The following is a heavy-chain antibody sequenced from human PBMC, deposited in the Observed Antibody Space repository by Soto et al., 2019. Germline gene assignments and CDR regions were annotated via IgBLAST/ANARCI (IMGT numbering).Heavy chain of an antibody. J-gene: IGHJ5*02. Sequence: GASVKVSCKASGGTFSSYAISWVRQAPGQGLEWMGGIIPIFGTANYAQKFQGRVTITADESTSTAYMELSSLRSEDTAVYYCARDTYYDFWSGYYSSWFDPWGQGTLVTVSS. CDR3: ARDTYYDFWSGYYSSWFDP. D-gene: IGHD3-3*01. V-gene: IGHV1-69*13. CDR2: IIPIFGTA. CDR1: GGTFSSYA.